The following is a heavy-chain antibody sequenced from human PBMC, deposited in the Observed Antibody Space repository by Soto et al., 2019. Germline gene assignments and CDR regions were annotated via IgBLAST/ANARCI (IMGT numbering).Heavy chain of an antibody. Sequence: PGGSLRLSCAACGFTFSSYSMNWVCQAPGKGLEWVSSISSSSSYIYYADSVKGRFAISRDNAKNSLYLQMNGLRAEDTAVYYCARAIATVTNAFDIWGQGTMVTVS. V-gene: IGHV3-21*01. D-gene: IGHD6-13*01. CDR3: ARAIATVTNAFDI. J-gene: IGHJ3*02. CDR1: GFTFSSYS. CDR2: ISSSSSYI.